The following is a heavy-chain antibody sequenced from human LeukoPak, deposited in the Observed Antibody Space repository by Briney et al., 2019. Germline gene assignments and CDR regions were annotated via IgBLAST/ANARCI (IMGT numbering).Heavy chain of an antibody. J-gene: IGHJ4*02. V-gene: IGHV3-66*01. CDR3: ARGGGRLGELSLGWY. D-gene: IGHD3-16*02. CDR2: IYDGGKT. Sequence: GGSLRLSCAASQSIVSSRYMSWVRQAPGKGLEWVSIIYDGGKTYYADSVKGRFTISRDNFKNTLYLQMNSLRAEDTAVYYCARGGGRLGELSLGWYWGQGTLVTVSS. CDR1: QSIVSSRY.